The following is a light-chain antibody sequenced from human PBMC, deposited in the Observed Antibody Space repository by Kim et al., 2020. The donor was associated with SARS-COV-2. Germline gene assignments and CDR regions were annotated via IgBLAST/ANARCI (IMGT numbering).Light chain of an antibody. CDR3: QQYNNWPRT. J-gene: IGKJ2*01. CDR2: EAS. CDR1: QNINSH. Sequence: SVSPGKRATRSCRASQNINSHLAWYQQRPGQAPSLLIHEASTRATGVPVRFSAGGTGTEFTLTISSLQSEDLAVYYCQQYNNWPRTFGQGTKLEI. V-gene: IGKV3-15*01.